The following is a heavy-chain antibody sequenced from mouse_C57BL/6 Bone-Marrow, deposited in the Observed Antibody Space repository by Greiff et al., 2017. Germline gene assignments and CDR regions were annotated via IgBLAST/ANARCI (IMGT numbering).Heavy chain of an antibody. CDR3: ARRVLRDYAMDY. J-gene: IGHJ4*01. CDR2: ISSGSSTI. CDR1: GFTFSDYG. D-gene: IGHD1-1*01. Sequence: EVKLMESGGGLVKPGGSLKLSCAASGFTFSDYGMHWVRQAPEKGLEWVAYISSGSSTIYYADTVKGRFTISRDNAKNTLFLQMTSLRSEDTAMYYCARRVLRDYAMDYWGQGTSVTVSS. V-gene: IGHV5-17*01.